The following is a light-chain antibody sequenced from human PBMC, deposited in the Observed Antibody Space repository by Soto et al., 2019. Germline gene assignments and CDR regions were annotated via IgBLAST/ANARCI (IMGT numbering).Light chain of an antibody. J-gene: IGKJ4*01. CDR1: QSISSY. CDR2: AAS. V-gene: IGKV1-39*01. CDR3: QQSYSTTIA. Sequence: DIQMTQSPSSLSASVGDRVTITCRASQSISSYLNWYQQKPGKAPKLLIYAASSLQSWVPSRFSGSGSGTDFTLTSSSLQPEDFATYYCQQSYSTTIAFGGGTKVEIK.